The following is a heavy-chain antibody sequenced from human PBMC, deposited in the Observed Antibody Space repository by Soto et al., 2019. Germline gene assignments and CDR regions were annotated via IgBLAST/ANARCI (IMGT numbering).Heavy chain of an antibody. J-gene: IGHJ5*02. D-gene: IGHD2-8*01. V-gene: IGHV3-23*01. CDR2: ISGSGVSK. Sequence: PGKVLEWFAAISGSGVSKYYPDSVKGRFTXSRKNSKNTLYLQMNRLRSEETAVYYSANGGYCTKGVRYTKFDPWGQGTLVTV. CDR3: ANGGYCTKGVRYTKFDP.